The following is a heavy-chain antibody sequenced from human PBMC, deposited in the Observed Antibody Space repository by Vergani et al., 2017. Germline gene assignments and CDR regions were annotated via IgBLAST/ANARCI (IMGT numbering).Heavy chain of an antibody. J-gene: IGHJ4*02. D-gene: IGHD3-3*01. Sequence: EVQLVEPGGGLIQPGGSLRLSCAASGFTVSSNYMSWVRQAPGEGLEWVSIIFSDYSTYYADSVKGRFTISRDNAKTTLYLQMNSLRAEDTAVYYCARGEWLAPYYIDYGGQGALVTVYS. CDR2: IFSDYST. V-gene: IGHV3-53*01. CDR3: ARGEWLAPYYIDY. CDR1: GFTVSSNY.